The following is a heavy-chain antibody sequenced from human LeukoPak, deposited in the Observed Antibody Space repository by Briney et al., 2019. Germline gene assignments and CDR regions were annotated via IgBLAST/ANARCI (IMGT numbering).Heavy chain of an antibody. D-gene: IGHD3-22*01. CDR3: AREGDSSGYYLRHPFDP. J-gene: IGHJ5*02. Sequence: PGGSLRLSCAASGFTVSSNYMSWVRQAPGKGLEWVSVIYSGGSTYYADSVKGRFTISRDNSKNTLYLQMNSLRAEDTAVYYCAREGDSSGYYLRHPFDPWGQGTLVTVAS. CDR1: GFTVSSNY. CDR2: IYSGGST. V-gene: IGHV3-66*01.